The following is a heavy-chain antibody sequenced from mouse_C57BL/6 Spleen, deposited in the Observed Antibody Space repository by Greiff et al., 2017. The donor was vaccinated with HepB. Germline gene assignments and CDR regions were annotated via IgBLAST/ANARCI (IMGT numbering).Heavy chain of an antibody. CDR1: GFTFSDYG. CDR2: ISSGSSTI. V-gene: IGHV5-17*01. CDR3: ARTAQATPFAY. Sequence: EVMLVESGGGLVKPGGSLKLSCAASGFTFSDYGMHWVRQAPEKGLEWVAYISSGSSTIYYADTVKGRFTISRDNAKNTLFLQMTSLRSEDTAMYYCARTAQATPFAYWGQGTLVTVSA. D-gene: IGHD3-2*02. J-gene: IGHJ3*01.